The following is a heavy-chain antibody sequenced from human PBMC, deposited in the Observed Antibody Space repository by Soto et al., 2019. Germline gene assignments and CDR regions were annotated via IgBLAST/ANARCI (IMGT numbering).Heavy chain of an antibody. V-gene: IGHV3-48*01. Sequence: GGSLRLSCAASGFTFSSYSMNWVRQAPGKGLEWVSYISSSSSTIYYADSVKGRFTISRDNAKNSLYLQMNSLRAEDTAVYYCARVESYCDILTGSYTNHDAFDIWGQGTMVTVSS. CDR2: ISSSSSTI. D-gene: IGHD3-9*01. CDR1: GFTFSSYS. J-gene: IGHJ3*02. CDR3: ARVESYCDILTGSYTNHDAFDI.